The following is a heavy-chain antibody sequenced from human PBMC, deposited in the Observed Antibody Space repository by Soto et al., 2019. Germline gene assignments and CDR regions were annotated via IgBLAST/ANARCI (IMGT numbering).Heavy chain of an antibody. CDR2: VYYSGNT. CDR3: ARKGAAASYDHYYTDV. Sequence: SXTLSLTCTVSGGSISPYYWSWIRQPPGKGLEWIGYVYYSGNTNYNPSLESRVTISVDTSRNRFSLNLTSATAADTAVYYCARKGAAASYDHYYTDVWGRGTAVTVSS. D-gene: IGHD6-13*01. V-gene: IGHV4-59*01. CDR1: GGSISPYY. J-gene: IGHJ6*03.